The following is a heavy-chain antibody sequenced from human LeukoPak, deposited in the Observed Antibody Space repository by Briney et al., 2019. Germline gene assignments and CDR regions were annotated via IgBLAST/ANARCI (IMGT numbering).Heavy chain of an antibody. CDR2: IYYSGST. D-gene: IGHD3-3*01. CDR3: ARTLMYYDSWSGYPDV. J-gene: IGHJ6*04. V-gene: IGHV4-59*01. Sequence: PSETLSLTCTVSGGSISSYYWSWIRQPPGKGLEWIGYIYYSGSTNYNPSLKSRVTISVDTSKNQFSLKLSSVTAADTAVYYCARTLMYYDSWSGYPDVWGKGTTVTVSS. CDR1: GGSISSYY.